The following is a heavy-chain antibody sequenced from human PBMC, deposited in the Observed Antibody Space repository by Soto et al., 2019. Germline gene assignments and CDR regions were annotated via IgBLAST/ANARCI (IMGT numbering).Heavy chain of an antibody. J-gene: IGHJ6*02. D-gene: IGHD3-10*01. V-gene: IGHV3-7*03. Sequence: PGGSLRLSCAASGFTFSSYWMSWVRQAPGKGLEWVANIKQDGSEKYYVDSVKGRFTTSRDNAKNSLYLQMNSLRAEDTAVYYCARGLTVVRGVIIRSYYYYYGMDVWGQGTTVTVSS. CDR2: IKQDGSEK. CDR3: ARGLTVVRGVIIRSYYYYYGMDV. CDR1: GFTFSSYW.